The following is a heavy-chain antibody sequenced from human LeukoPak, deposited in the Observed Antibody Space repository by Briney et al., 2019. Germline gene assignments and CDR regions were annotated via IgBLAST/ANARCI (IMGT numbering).Heavy chain of an antibody. CDR3: ARGGNYSGSRIGA. CDR1: GGTFSGYY. V-gene: IGHV4-34*01. D-gene: IGHD3-10*01. CDR2: INHSQST. Sequence: PSETVSLTCAGYGGTFSGYYWSRLPQPPGKGVEWIGKINHSQSTNYNPSLKRRVTISVDPYKNQFSLKLSSVTAAATAVYYCARGGNYSGSRIGAWGQETLVTVSS. J-gene: IGHJ5*02.